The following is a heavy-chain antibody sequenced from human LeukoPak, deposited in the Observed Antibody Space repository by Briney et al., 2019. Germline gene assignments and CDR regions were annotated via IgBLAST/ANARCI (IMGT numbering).Heavy chain of an antibody. D-gene: IGHD3-10*01. CDR1: GGSVSSYY. Sequence: SETLSLTCTVSGGSVSSYYCSWIRQPPGKGLEWIGYIYYSGNTNYNPSLKSRVTISVDTSKNQFSLKLSSVTAADTAVYYCASWAPSGGFDYWGQGTLVTVSS. J-gene: IGHJ4*02. CDR2: IYYSGNT. CDR3: ASWAPSGGFDY. V-gene: IGHV4-59*02.